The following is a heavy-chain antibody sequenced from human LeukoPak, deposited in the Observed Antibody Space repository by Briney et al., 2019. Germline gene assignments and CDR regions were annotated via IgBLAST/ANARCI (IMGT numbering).Heavy chain of an antibody. CDR3: ARESGRSSSWYSFLPRSIDP. J-gene: IGHJ5*02. CDR1: GGSFSGYY. CDR2: INHSGST. D-gene: IGHD6-13*01. Sequence: SETLSLTCAVYGGSFSGYYWSWIRQPPGKGLEWIGEINHSGSTNYNPSLKSRVTISVDTSKNQFSLKLSSVTAADTAVYYCARESGRSSSWYSFLPRSIDPWGQGTLVTVSS. V-gene: IGHV4-34*01.